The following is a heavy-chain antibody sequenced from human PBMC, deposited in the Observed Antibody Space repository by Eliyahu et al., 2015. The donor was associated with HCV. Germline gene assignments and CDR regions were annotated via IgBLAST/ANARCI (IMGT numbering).Heavy chain of an antibody. J-gene: IGHJ4*02. CDR2: LYLGGTT. CDR3: ARHPISRGLPLYYLDS. CDR1: DDSITSSSYY. Sequence: QLQLQESGPGLVKPSETVSLTCTVSDDSITSSSYYWAWVRQPPGQGLEWIGSLYLGGTTYYNPSLKSRVSMSVDTPTNHFSLKLRSVTAADTAVYYCARHPISRGLPLYYLDSWGQGTLVTVSS. V-gene: IGHV4-39*01. D-gene: IGHD3-10*01.